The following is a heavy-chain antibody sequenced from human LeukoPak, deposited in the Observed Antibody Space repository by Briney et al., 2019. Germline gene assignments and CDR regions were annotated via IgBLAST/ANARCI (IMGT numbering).Heavy chain of an antibody. CDR2: IIPIFGTA. CDR3: ARGDYDFWGGLMFDP. CDR1: GGTFSSYA. D-gene: IGHD3-3*01. J-gene: IGHJ5*02. V-gene: IGHV1-69*05. Sequence: ASVKVSCKASGGTFSSYAISWVRQAPGQGREWMGRIIPIFGTANYAQKFQGRVTITTDESTSTAYMELSSLRSEDTAVYYCARGDYDFWGGLMFDPWGQGTLVTVSS.